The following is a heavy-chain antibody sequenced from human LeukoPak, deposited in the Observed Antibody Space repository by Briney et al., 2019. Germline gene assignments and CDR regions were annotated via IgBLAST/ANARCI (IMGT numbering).Heavy chain of an antibody. D-gene: IGHD6-13*01. CDR3: ARRYSSIFFGY. CDR2: INHSGST. Sequence: PSETLSLTCAVYGGSFSGYYWSWIRQPPGKGLEWIGEINHSGSTNYNPPLKSRVTISVDTSKNQFSLKLSSVTAADTAVYYCARRYSSIFFGYWGQGTLVTVSS. V-gene: IGHV4-34*01. CDR1: GGSFSGYY. J-gene: IGHJ4*02.